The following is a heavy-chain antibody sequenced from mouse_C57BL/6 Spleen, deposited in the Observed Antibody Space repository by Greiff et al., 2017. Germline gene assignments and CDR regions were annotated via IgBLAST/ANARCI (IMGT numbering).Heavy chain of an antibody. CDR2: ISYDGSN. D-gene: IGHD1-1*01. CDR3: ARDPGYYGSSYFDY. Sequence: EVKVEESGPGLVKPSQSLSLTCSVTGYSITSGYYWNWIRQFPGNKLEWMGYISYDGSNNYNPSLKNRISITRDTSKNQFFLKLNSVTTEDTATYYCARDPGYYGSSYFDYWGQGTTLTVSS. J-gene: IGHJ2*01. V-gene: IGHV3-6*01. CDR1: GYSITSGYY.